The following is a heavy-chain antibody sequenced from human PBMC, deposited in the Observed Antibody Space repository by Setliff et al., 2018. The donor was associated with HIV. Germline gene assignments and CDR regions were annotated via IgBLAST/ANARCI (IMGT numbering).Heavy chain of an antibody. V-gene: IGHV3-23*01. J-gene: IGHJ3*01. CDR1: GYGYSTFD. CDR2: VSPNGYEK. CDR3: AKPTSGMYPRAFDL. Sequence: LGGSLRLSCAAFGYGYSTFDMDWVRQTPGKGLEWVADVSPNGYEKRYADFAKGRFTVSRDNSKNILFLQMDSLGADDTGIYYCAKPTSGMYPRAFDLWGRGTVVTVSS. D-gene: IGHD1-26*01.